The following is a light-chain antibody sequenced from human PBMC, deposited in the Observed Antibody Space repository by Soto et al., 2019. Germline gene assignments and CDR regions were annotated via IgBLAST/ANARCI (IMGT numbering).Light chain of an antibody. CDR3: CSYAGGSTLI. V-gene: IGLV2-23*01. CDR2: EGS. J-gene: IGLJ2*01. Sequence: QSALTQPASVSGSPGQSITISCTGTSSDVGSYNLVSWYQQQHPGKAPKLMIYEGSKRPSGVSNRFSGSKSGNTASLTISGLQAEDEADYYCCSYAGGSTLIFGGGTQLTVL. CDR1: SSDVGSYNL.